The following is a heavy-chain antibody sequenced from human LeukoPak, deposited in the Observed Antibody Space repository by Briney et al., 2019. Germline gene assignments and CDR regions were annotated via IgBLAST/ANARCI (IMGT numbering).Heavy chain of an antibody. J-gene: IGHJ3*02. Sequence: GGALRLSCAASGFTFSDYYMNWVRQGPGKGVEWGSYISGSASTIYYADSVKGRFTISRDNAKNSLYLQMNSLRADDTAVYYCARGRLRGDAFDIWGQGTMVTVSS. D-gene: IGHD2-15*01. V-gene: IGHV3-11*01. CDR3: ARGRLRGDAFDI. CDR2: ISGSASTI. CDR1: GFTFSDYY.